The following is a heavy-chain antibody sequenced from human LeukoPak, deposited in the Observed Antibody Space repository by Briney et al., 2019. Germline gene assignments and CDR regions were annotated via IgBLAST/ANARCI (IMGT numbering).Heavy chain of an antibody. D-gene: IGHD6-13*01. CDR2: VNSDGSTT. CDR1: GFTFSSYW. J-gene: IGHJ4*02. CDR3: ARTTYTSSRFDF. V-gene: IGHV3-74*03. Sequence: GGSLRLSCAASGFTFSSYWIHWVRRAPGKGLAWVSRVNSDGSTTTYADSVKGRFTISRDNAKNTVYLQMNSLRAEDTGVYYCARTTYTSSRFDFWGQGTLVTVSS.